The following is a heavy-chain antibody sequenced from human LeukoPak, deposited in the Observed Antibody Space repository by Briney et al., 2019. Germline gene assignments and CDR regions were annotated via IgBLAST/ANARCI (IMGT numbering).Heavy chain of an antibody. CDR3: ARGYWPKSIAAAGT. CDR2: INPNSGGT. CDR1: GGTFSSYA. Sequence: ASVKVSCKASGGTFSSYAISWVRQAPGQGLEWMGWINPNSGGTNYAQKFQGRVTMTRDTSISTAYMELSRLRSDDTAVYYCARGYWPKSIAAAGTWGQGTLVTVSS. V-gene: IGHV1-2*02. J-gene: IGHJ5*02. D-gene: IGHD6-13*01.